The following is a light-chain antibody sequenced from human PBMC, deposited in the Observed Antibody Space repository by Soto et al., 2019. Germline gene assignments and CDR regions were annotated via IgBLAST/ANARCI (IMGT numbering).Light chain of an antibody. J-gene: IGLJ2*01. V-gene: IGLV2-14*01. CDR1: SSDVGGYNY. CDR2: DVS. Sequence: QSALTQPASVSGSPGQSITISCTGTSSDVGGYNYVSWYQQHPGKAPKLMIYDVSNRPSGVSNRFSGSKSGNTASLTISWLQAEDEADYYCSSYSSSLVVFGGVTKLTVL. CDR3: SSYSSSLVV.